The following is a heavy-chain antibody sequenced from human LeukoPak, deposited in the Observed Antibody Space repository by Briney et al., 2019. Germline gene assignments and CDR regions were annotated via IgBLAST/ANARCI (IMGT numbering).Heavy chain of an antibody. J-gene: IGHJ4*02. CDR1: AFTFSSHT. CDR2: IGFSTTYI. CDR3: AKRIQSAMAMGY. D-gene: IGHD5-18*01. V-gene: IGHV3-23*01. Sequence: GGSLRLSCAGSAFTFSSHTINWVRQAPGRGLEWVSCIGFSTTYIHYADSVKGRFTISRDNSKNTMYLQMNSLRAEDTAVYYCAKRIQSAMAMGYWGQGTLVTVSS.